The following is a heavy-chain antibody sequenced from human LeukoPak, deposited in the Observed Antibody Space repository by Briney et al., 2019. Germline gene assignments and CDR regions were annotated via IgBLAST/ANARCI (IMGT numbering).Heavy chain of an antibody. Sequence: GGSLRLSCAASGFTFSSYEMNWVRQAPGKGLEWVSYISSSGSTIYYADSVKGRFTISRDNAKNTLYLQMNSLRVEDTAVYYCAKSGRGYDPDYWGQGTLATVSS. D-gene: IGHD5-12*01. J-gene: IGHJ4*02. V-gene: IGHV3-48*03. CDR2: ISSSGSTI. CDR3: AKSGRGYDPDY. CDR1: GFTFSSYE.